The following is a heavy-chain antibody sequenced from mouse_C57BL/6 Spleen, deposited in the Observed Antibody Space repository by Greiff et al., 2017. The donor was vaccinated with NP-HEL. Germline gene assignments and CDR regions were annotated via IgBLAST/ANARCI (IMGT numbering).Heavy chain of an antibody. J-gene: IGHJ2*01. CDR3: ARNYYGSRSYYVDY. CDR1: GYTFTSYW. V-gene: IGHV1-61*01. Sequence: VQLQQSGAELVRPGSSVKLSCKASGYTFTSYWMDWVKQRPGQGLEWIGNIYPSDSETHYNQKFKDKATLTVDKSSSTAYMQLSSLTSEDSAVYYCARNYYGSRSYYVDYWGQGTTLTVSS. CDR2: IYPSDSET. D-gene: IGHD1-1*01.